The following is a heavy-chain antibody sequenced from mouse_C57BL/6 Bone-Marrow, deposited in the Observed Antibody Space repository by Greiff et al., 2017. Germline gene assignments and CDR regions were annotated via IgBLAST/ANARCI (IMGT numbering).Heavy chain of an antibody. CDR1: GYAFTNYL. V-gene: IGHV1-54*01. CDR2: INPGSGGT. Sequence: QVQLQQSGAELVRPGTSVKVSCKASGYAFTNYLIEWVKQRPGQGLEWIGVINPGSGGTNYNEKFKGKATLTADKSSSTAYMQLSSLTSEDSAVXFCALLRSYYVDYWGQGTTLTVSS. J-gene: IGHJ2*01. CDR3: ALLRSYYVDY. D-gene: IGHD1-1*01.